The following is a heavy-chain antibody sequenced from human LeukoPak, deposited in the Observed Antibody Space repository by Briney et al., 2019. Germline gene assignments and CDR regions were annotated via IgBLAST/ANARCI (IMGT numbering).Heavy chain of an antibody. V-gene: IGHV3-64*01. CDR3: AREERGLAIYY. CDR1: RFILSNYA. Sequence: PGRCLRLSCAASRFILSNYAMHWVRQAPGTRREYVSAINSSGDYTYYANSVKGRFTISRDNSKNTLFLQMGSLRAEDMAVYYCAREERGLAIYYWGQGTLVTVSS. CDR2: INSSGDYT. D-gene: IGHD2-21*01. J-gene: IGHJ4*02.